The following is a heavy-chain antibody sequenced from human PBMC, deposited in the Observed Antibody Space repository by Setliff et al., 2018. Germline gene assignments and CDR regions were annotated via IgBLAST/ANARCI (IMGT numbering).Heavy chain of an antibody. Sequence: TCNVSGASISRGSHYWSWIRQSAGEKPTWIGHVYSTGSTNYNPSFESRVSISVDKSNNQFSLKMTSVTAADTAMYYCVRDRYGRNSDGSGVYNWFDSWGQGILVTVS. CDR2: VYSTGST. CDR3: VRDRYGRNSDGSGVYNWFDS. J-gene: IGHJ5*01. D-gene: IGHD2-15*01. V-gene: IGHV4-61*09. CDR1: GASISRGSHY.